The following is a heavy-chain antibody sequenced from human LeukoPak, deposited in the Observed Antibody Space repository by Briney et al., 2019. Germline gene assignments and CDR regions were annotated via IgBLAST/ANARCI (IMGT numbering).Heavy chain of an antibody. CDR3: ATESSRSSAF. V-gene: IGHV3-48*01. D-gene: IGHD6-6*01. Sequence: GGSLRLSCAASGFAFSSYSMKWVRQAPGKGLEWVSQISSSSSSISYADSVKGRFTISRNNGKNSLYLQMNSLRAEDTAVYYCATESSRSSAFWGQGTLVTVSS. J-gene: IGHJ4*02. CDR1: GFAFSSYS. CDR2: ISSSSSSI.